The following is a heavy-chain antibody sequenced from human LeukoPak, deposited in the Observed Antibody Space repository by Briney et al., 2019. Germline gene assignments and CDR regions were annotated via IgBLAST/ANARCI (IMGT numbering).Heavy chain of an antibody. Sequence: GESLKISCAASGFTFSSYGMHWVRQAPGKGLEWVAVIWYDGSNKYYADSVKGRFTISRDNSKNTLYLQMNSLRAEDTAVYYCAKDLATGDYWGQGTLVTVSS. D-gene: IGHD5-12*01. J-gene: IGHJ4*02. CDR2: IWYDGSNK. CDR1: GFTFSSYG. CDR3: AKDLATGDY. V-gene: IGHV3-33*06.